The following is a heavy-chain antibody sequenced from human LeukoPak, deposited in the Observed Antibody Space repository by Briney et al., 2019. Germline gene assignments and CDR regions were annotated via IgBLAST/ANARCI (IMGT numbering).Heavy chain of an antibody. Sequence: GGSLRLSCAASGFTFSSYAMSWVRQAPGKGLEWVSAISGSDGSTFYADSVRGRFTISRDNSKNTLYLQMNSLRAEDTAVYYCARVDDSGSNRDLYYYYGMDVWGQGTTVTVSS. CDR1: GFTFSSYA. CDR2: ISGSDGST. V-gene: IGHV3-23*01. J-gene: IGHJ6*02. CDR3: ARVDDSGSNRDLYYYYGMDV. D-gene: IGHD5-12*01.